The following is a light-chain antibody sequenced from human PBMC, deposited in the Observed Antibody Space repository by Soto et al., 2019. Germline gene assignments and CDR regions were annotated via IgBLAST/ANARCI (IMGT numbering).Light chain of an antibody. CDR3: QQSYHSTRT. J-gene: IGKJ2*01. CDR1: QSIDHY. V-gene: IGKV1-39*01. CDR2: GAS. Sequence: DIQMTQSPSPLSASVGDRVTITCRASQSIDHYLAWYQQRPGRTPVLLIYGASNLQSGVPSRFSGSGSGTDFTLTISSLQPEDFATYYCQQSYHSTRTFGQGTQLEIK.